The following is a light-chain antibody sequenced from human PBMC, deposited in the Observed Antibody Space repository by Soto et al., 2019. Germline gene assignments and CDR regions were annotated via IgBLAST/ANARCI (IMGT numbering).Light chain of an antibody. Sequence: QSALTQPASVSGSPGQSITISCTGTSSDIGDYNYVSWYQQHPGKAPKLLIYEVNNRPSGVSNRFSGSKSGNTASLTVSGLQTEDEADYFCSSYKRSNILIFGGGTKLT. V-gene: IGLV2-14*01. CDR1: SSDIGDYNY. J-gene: IGLJ2*01. CDR2: EVN. CDR3: SSYKRSNILI.